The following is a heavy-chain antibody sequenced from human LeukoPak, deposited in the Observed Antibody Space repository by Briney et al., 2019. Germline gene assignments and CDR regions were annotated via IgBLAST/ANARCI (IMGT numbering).Heavy chain of an antibody. CDR3: AKDRLKGTMIAVS. V-gene: IGHV3-23*01. CDR1: AFTFNTFDNFA. D-gene: IGHD3-22*01. CDR2: ISESGAST. J-gene: IGHJ4*02. Sequence: GGSLRLSCSVSAFTFNTFDNFAMNWVRQAPGKGLEWVAAISESGASTYYAASVKGRFTISRDNSKNTLYLQMNSLRAEDTAVYYCAKDRLKGTMIAVSWGQGTLVTVSS.